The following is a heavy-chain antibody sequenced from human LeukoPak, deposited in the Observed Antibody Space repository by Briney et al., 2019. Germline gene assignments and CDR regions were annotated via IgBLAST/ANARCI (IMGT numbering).Heavy chain of an antibody. V-gene: IGHV3-23*01. J-gene: IGHJ3*02. Sequence: GGSLRLSCAASGFTFSSYAMSWVRQAPGEGLEWVSAISGSGGSTYYTDSVKGRFTISRDNSKNTLYLQMNSLRAEDTAVYYCAKDLVVVPAAIRVGYPEVLSAFDIWGQGTMVTVSS. CDR2: ISGSGGST. D-gene: IGHD2-2*02. CDR1: GFTFSSYA. CDR3: AKDLVVVPAAIRVGYPEVLSAFDI.